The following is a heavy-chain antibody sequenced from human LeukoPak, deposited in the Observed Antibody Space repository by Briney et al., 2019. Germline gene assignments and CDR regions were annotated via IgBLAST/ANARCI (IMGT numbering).Heavy chain of an antibody. J-gene: IGHJ4*02. D-gene: IGHD1-7*01. CDR1: GYTFTGCY. CDR3: ARDLGGNYGFDY. V-gene: IGHV1-2*02. Sequence: ASVKVSCKASGYTFTGCYMHWVRQAPGQGLEWMGWINPNSGGTNYAQKFQGRVTMTRDTSISTAYMELSRLRSDDTAVYYCARDLGGNYGFDYWGQGTLVTVSS. CDR2: INPNSGGT.